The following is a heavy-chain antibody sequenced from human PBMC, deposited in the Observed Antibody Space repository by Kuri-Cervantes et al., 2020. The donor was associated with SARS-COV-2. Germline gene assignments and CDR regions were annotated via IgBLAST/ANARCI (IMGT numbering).Heavy chain of an antibody. CDR3: ARERHFDWLQGFDP. J-gene: IGHJ5*02. CDR2: IYYSGST. V-gene: IGHV4-59*01. D-gene: IGHD3-9*01. Sequence: SETLSLTCTVSGGSISNYYWSWIRRPPGKGLEWIGNIYYSGSTNYNPSLKSRVTISVDTSKNQFSLKLSSVTAADTAVYYCARERHFDWLQGFDPWGQGTLVTVSS. CDR1: GGSISNYY.